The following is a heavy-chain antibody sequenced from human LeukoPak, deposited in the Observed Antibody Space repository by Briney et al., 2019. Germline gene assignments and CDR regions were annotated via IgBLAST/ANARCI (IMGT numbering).Heavy chain of an antibody. Sequence: GASLKVSCKASGFTFTNSAIQWVRQARGQRLEWLGWIVVGSGNANYAQKFQDRVIITRDMFTSTAYMEVSSLRSEDTAVYYCAADDLTRAYWGQGTLVTVSS. CDR2: IVVGSGNA. CDR3: AADDLTRAY. V-gene: IGHV1-58*02. J-gene: IGHJ4*02. CDR1: GFTFTNSA.